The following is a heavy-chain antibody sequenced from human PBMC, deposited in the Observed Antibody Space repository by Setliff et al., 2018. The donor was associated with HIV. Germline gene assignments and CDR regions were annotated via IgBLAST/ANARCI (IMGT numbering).Heavy chain of an antibody. Sequence: SETLSLTCTVSGGAIRINDYYWGWIRQPPGKGLEWLGSIHYTGNTYDNPSLKSRLTKSIDTSKNQFSMKLRSVTAADTAVYYCARQWRDQYNSGVSTEYFQHWGLGTLVTVSS. CDR2: IHYTGNT. V-gene: IGHV4-39*01. CDR1: GGAIRINDYY. CDR3: ARQWRDQYNSGVSTEYFQH. D-gene: IGHD3-22*01. J-gene: IGHJ1*01.